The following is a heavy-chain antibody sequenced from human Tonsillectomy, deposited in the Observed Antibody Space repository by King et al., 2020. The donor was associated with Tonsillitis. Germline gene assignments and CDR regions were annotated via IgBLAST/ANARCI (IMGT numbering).Heavy chain of an antibody. CDR1: GFIFSDYN. CDR2: ITSSSSYM. V-gene: IGHV3-21*01. D-gene: IGHD3-10*01. J-gene: IGHJ3*02. Sequence: MQLVESGGGLVKPGGSLRLSCAASGFIFSDYNVNWVRQAPGKGLEWVSSITSSSSYMYYADSVKGRFTISRDNAKNSLYLQMNTLRAEDTAVYYCARHYYGSGTYDDAFDIWGQGTMVIVSS. CDR3: ARHYYGSGTYDDAFDI.